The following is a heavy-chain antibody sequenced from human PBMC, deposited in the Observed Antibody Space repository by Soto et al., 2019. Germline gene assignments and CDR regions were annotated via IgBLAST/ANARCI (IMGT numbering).Heavy chain of an antibody. Sequence: QITLKESGPTLVKPTQTLTLTCTFSGFSLSTSGVGVGWIRQPPGKALEWLALISWDDDKRYSPSLKSRLTITKDTSKNQGVLTITNMDPVDTATYYCAHRRAYCSGGSCYSIWFDPWGQGTLVTVSS. CDR2: ISWDDDK. CDR3: AHRRAYCSGGSCYSIWFDP. D-gene: IGHD2-15*01. V-gene: IGHV2-5*02. CDR1: GFSLSTSGVG. J-gene: IGHJ5*02.